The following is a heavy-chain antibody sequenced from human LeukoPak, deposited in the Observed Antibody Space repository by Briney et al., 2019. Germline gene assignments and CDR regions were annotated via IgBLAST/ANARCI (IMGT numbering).Heavy chain of an antibody. CDR1: GYTFTSYY. CDR3: ARVNIVATFGFDP. V-gene: IGHV1-46*01. D-gene: IGHD5-12*01. Sequence: ASVKVSCKASGYTFTSYYMHWVRQAPGQGLEWMGIINPSGGSTSYAQKFQGRVTMTRDMSTSTVYMELSSLRSEDTAVHYCARVNIVATFGFDPWGQGTLVTVSS. J-gene: IGHJ5*02. CDR2: INPSGGST.